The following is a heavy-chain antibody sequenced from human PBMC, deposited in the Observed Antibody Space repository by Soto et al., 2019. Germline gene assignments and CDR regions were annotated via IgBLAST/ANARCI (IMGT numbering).Heavy chain of an antibody. V-gene: IGHV4-30-4*01. D-gene: IGHD3-9*01. CDR3: ARGALDILTGVDY. CDR1: GGSISSGDYY. CDR2: IYYSGST. J-gene: IGHJ4*02. Sequence: SETLSLTCTVSGGSISSGDYYWSWIRQPPGKGLEWIGYIYYSGSTYYNPSLKSRVTISVDTSKNQFSLKLSSVTAADTDVYYCARGALDILTGVDYWGQGTLVTVSS.